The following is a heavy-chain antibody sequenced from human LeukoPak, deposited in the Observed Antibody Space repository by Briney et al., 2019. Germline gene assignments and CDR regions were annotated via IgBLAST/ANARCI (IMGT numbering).Heavy chain of an antibody. Sequence: GGSLRLSCAASGFTFSDYYMSWIRQAPGKGLEWVSYIISSGTTIYYADSVKGRFTISRDNAKNSLYLQMNSLRAEDTAVYYCARHGSAWDFDYWGQGTLVTVSS. CDR2: IISSGTTI. CDR3: ARHGSAWDFDY. V-gene: IGHV3-11*04. J-gene: IGHJ4*02. D-gene: IGHD6-19*01. CDR1: GFTFSDYY.